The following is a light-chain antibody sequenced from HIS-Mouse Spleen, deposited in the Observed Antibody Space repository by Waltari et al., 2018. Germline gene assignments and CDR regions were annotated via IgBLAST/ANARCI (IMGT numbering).Light chain of an antibody. Sequence: QSALPQPASVSGSPGQSITIPCTGTSRDVGSYNLLSGYQQHPGKAPRLRVYEGSKRPSVFSNRLSGSKSGSTASLTISGLQAEDEADYYCCSYAGSSTWVFGRGTKLTVL. V-gene: IGLV2-23*01. J-gene: IGLJ3*02. CDR2: EGS. CDR3: CSYAGSSTWV. CDR1: SRDVGSYNL.